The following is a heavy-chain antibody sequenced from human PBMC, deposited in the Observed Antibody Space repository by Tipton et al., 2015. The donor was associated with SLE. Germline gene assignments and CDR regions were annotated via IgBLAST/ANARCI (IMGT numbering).Heavy chain of an antibody. D-gene: IGHD3-10*01. CDR2: IHYSGST. J-gene: IGHJ6*02. CDR3: ARGTWDIDSGSYLMDI. CDR1: GDSITSYY. V-gene: IGHV4-59*06. Sequence: GLVKPSETLSLTCTVSGDSITSYYWNWIRQPPGKGLEWIGYIHYSGSTYYSPSLKSRLTMSVDTSADQFSLQLTFVTAADTAVYYCARGTWDIDSGSYLMDIWGQGP.